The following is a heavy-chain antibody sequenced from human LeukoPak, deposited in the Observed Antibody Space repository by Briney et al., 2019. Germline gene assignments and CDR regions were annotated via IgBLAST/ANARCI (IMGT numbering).Heavy chain of an antibody. V-gene: IGHV3-48*01. CDR1: GFTFSSYS. CDR2: ISSSSTI. D-gene: IGHD1-26*01. Sequence: GGSLRLSCAASGFTFSSYSMNWVRQAPGKGLEWVSYISSSSTIYYADSVKGRFTISRDNAKNSLYLQMNSLRAEDTAVYYCARGGKDAFDIWGQGTMVTVSS. J-gene: IGHJ3*02. CDR3: ARGGKDAFDI.